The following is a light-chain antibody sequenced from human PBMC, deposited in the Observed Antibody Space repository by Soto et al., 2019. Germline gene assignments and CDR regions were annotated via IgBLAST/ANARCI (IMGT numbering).Light chain of an antibody. CDR2: DVS. J-gene: IGLJ3*02. CDR1: SSDVGGYNY. V-gene: IGLV2-14*01. Sequence: QSALTQPASVSGSPGQSITISCTGTSSDVGGYNYVSWYQQHPGKAPKLMIYDVSNRPSGVSNRFSGSKSGNTASLTISGLQAEDEDDYYCRSYTSSSTPWVFGGGTKLTVL. CDR3: RSYTSSSTPWV.